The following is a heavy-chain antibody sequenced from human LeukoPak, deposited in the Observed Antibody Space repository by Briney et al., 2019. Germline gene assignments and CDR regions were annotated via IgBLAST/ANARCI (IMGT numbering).Heavy chain of an antibody. V-gene: IGHV3-49*03. CDR3: ARGTTVY. Sequence: SGGSLRLSCKASGITFGDYAVTWFRQAPGKGLEWVSFIRSKTYGGTTDYAASVRGRFTISRDDSKNIAFLQMDSLKVEDTAVYYCARGTTVYWGQGTLVTVSS. CDR1: GITFGDYA. J-gene: IGHJ4*02. D-gene: IGHD4-17*01. CDR2: IRSKTYGGTT.